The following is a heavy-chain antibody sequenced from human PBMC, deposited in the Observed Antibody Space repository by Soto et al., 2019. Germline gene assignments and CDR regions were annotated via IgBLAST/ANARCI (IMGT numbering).Heavy chain of an antibody. Sequence: PGGSLRLSCTASGFTFSSFAMNWVRQAPGEGLEWVAAIRNSGDTTFYTDSVKGRFTISRDNSKNTLYLQMNSLRAEDTAVYYCAKPLFQQSIGWSGVFDCWGQGTLVTVSS. CDR2: IRNSGDTT. V-gene: IGHV3-23*01. CDR3: AKPLFQQSIGWSGVFDC. J-gene: IGHJ4*02. D-gene: IGHD6-13*01. CDR1: GFTFSSFA.